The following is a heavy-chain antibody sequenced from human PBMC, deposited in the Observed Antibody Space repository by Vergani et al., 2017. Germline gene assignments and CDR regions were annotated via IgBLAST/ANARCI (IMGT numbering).Heavy chain of an antibody. CDR2: IYYGGST. CDR1: GGSISSYY. CDR3: ARLLVDMEAFDI. Sequence: QVQLQESGPGLVKPSETLSLTCTVSGGSISSYYWSWIRQPPGKGLEWIGYIYYGGSTNYNPSLKSRVTISVDTSKNRFSLKVSSVTAADTAVYYCARLLVDMEAFDIWGQGTMVTVSS. J-gene: IGHJ3*02. V-gene: IGHV4-59*08. D-gene: IGHD5-12*01.